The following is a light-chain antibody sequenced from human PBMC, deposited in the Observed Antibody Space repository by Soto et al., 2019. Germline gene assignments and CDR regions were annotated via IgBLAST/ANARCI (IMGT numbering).Light chain of an antibody. CDR3: QQYYTSPLT. V-gene: IGKV4-1*01. CDR1: QSVLYRSNSKNH. Sequence: IVITQPPDSMAVSLGERTTIHCNSSQSVLYRSNSKNHLAWYQQKPGQPPKLLIYWASTRESGVPDRFGGSGSGTDFTLTISSLQAEDVAVYYCQQYYTSPLTFGAGTKVEIK. CDR2: WAS. J-gene: IGKJ4*01.